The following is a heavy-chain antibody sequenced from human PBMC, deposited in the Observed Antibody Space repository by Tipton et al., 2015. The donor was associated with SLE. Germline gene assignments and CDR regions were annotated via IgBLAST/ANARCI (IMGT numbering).Heavy chain of an antibody. J-gene: IGHJ4*02. CDR2: IKSKTDGGTT. V-gene: IGHV3-15*01. CDR3: TTDLISGLALFDY. Sequence: SLRLSCAASGFTFSDAWMSWVRQAPGKGLEWVGRIKSKTDGGTTDYAAPVKGKFTISRDDSNNTLYLQLNSLKTEDTAVYYCTTDLISGLALFDYWGQGTLVTVSS. D-gene: IGHD5-12*01. CDR1: GFTFSDAW.